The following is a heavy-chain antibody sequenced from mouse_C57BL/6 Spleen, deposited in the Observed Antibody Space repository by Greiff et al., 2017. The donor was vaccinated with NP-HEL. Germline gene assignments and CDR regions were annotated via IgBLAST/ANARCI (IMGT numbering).Heavy chain of an antibody. Sequence: ESGPGLVKPSQSLSLTCSVTGYSITSGYYWNWIRQSPGNKLEWMGYISYDGSNNYNPSLKNRISITRDTSKNQFFLKLNSVTTEDTATYYCARGDYDDGGYYYAMDYWGQGTSVTVSS. CDR2: ISYDGSN. D-gene: IGHD2-4*01. CDR3: ARGDYDDGGYYYAMDY. J-gene: IGHJ4*01. V-gene: IGHV3-6*01. CDR1: GYSITSGYY.